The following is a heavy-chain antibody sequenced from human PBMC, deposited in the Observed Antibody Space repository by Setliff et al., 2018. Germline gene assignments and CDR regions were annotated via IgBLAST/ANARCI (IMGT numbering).Heavy chain of an antibody. CDR1: GGSISSYY. CDR2: IYYSGST. V-gene: IGHV4-59*01. CDR3: ARERTIFGILVISGWFDP. D-gene: IGHD3-3*01. Sequence: PSETLSLTCTVSGGSISSYYWSWIRQPPGKGLEWIGYIYYSGSTNYNPSLKSRVTISVDTSKNQFSLKLSSVTAADTAVYYCARERTIFGILVISGWFDPWGQGTVVTVSS. J-gene: IGHJ5*02.